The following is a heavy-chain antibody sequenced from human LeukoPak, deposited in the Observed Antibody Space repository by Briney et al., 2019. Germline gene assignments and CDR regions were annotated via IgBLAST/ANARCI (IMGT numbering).Heavy chain of an antibody. CDR2: INPGDSDT. CDR3: VRLGAYYYDNSGFYYTGF. D-gene: IGHD3-22*01. V-gene: IGHV5-51*01. CDR1: GYSFTSYW. Sequence: GESLKISCKGSGYSFTSYWIGWVRQKPGKGLEWVGIINPGDSDTRVSPSFQGQVTISADRSIDTAYLQWSSLKASDTAMYYCVRLGAYYYDNSGFYYTGFWGQGTLVTVSS. J-gene: IGHJ4*02.